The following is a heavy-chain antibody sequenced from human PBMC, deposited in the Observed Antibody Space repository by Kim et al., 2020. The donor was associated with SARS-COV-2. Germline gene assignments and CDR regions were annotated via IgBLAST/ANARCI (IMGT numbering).Heavy chain of an antibody. CDR1: GFTFSSYG. V-gene: IGHV3-30*18. Sequence: GGSLRLSCAASGFTFSSYGMHWVRQAPGKGLEWVAVISYDGSNKYYADSVKGRFTISRDNSKNTLYLQMNSLRAEDTAVYYCAKGYVAPYGMDVWGQGTT. D-gene: IGHD2-2*01. J-gene: IGHJ6*02. CDR2: ISYDGSNK. CDR3: AKGYVAPYGMDV.